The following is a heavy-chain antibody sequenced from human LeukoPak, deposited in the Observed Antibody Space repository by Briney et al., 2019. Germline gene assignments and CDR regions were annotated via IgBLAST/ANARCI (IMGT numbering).Heavy chain of an antibody. CDR1: GFTFSSYG. V-gene: IGHV3-30*02. J-gene: IGHJ6*03. CDR2: IWYDGSNK. Sequence: GGSLRLSCAASGFTFSSYGMHWVRQAPGKGLEWVAVIWYDGSNKYYADSVKGRFTISRDNSKNTLYLQMNSLRAEDTAVYYCAKDYSNYGYYYYYMDVWGKGTTVTVSS. D-gene: IGHD4-11*01. CDR3: AKDYSNYGYYYYYMDV.